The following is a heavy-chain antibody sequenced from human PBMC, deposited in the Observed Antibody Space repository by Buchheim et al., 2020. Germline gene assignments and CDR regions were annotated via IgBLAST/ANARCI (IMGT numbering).Heavy chain of an antibody. J-gene: IGHJ4*02. CDR3: SRKGSATYDY. CDR1: GFTFSSSP. D-gene: IGHD5-24*01. Sequence: EVQLVQSGGGLVQPGGSLRLSCAASGFTFSSSPMNWVRQAPGKGLEWVSYISGSGTTIYYADSVKGRFTISRDNAKNSLFLGMNSLRADDTAVYYCSRKGSATYDYWGQGTL. V-gene: IGHV3-48*04. CDR2: ISGSGTTI.